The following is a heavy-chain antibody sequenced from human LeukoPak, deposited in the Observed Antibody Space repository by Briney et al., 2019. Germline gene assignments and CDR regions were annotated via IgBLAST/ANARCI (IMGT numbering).Heavy chain of an antibody. CDR2: IKRDESEQ. D-gene: IGHD3-10*01. Sequence: GGSLRLSCAASGFTFSNYWMSWVRQAPGKGLEWVADIKRDESEQHYVDSVKGRFTISRDNAKNSLCLQMNSLRAEDTAVYYCALNMVGGQIFDFWGQGTLVTVSS. CDR1: GFTFSNYW. CDR3: ALNMVGGQIFDF. V-gene: IGHV3-7*01. J-gene: IGHJ4*02.